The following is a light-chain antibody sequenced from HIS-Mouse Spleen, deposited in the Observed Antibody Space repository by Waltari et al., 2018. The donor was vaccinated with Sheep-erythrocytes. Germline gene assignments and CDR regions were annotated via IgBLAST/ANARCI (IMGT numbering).Light chain of an antibody. Sequence: DIQMTQSPSTLSASVGDRVTITCRASQSISSWLAWYQQKPGKAPKLLIYKASSLESGVPSRFSGSGSGTEFTLTISSLQPDDFATYYCQQYNSIPYTFGQGTKL. CDR3: QQYNSIPYT. CDR1: QSISSW. J-gene: IGKJ2*01. V-gene: IGKV1-5*03. CDR2: KAS.